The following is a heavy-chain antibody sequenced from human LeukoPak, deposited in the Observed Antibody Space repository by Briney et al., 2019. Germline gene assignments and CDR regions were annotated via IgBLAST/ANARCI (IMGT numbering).Heavy chain of an antibody. D-gene: IGHD4-11*01. Sequence: PSETLSLTCTVSGGSISSSSYYWGWIRQPPGKGLEWIGSIYYSGSTYYNPSLKSRVTISVDTSKNQFSLKLSSVTAADTAVYYCARRAYDYSSPFDYWGQGTLVTVSS. CDR3: ARRAYDYSSPFDY. V-gene: IGHV4-39*01. CDR1: GGSISSSSYY. J-gene: IGHJ4*02. CDR2: IYYSGST.